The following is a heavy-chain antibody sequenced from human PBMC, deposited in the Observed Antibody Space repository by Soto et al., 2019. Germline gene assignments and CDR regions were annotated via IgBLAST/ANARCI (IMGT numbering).Heavy chain of an antibody. CDR2: IIPKFGTT. J-gene: IGHJ4*02. CDR3: ARVLDTYYAGNSFSLDH. Sequence: QVQLVQAGAEVKKPGSLVKVSCKASGGTFSTYGMNWVRLAPGQGLEWMGCIIPKFGTTNYAQKFQGRVNICADESTNAGYMELYYLRSEDTAVYLCARVLDTYYAGNSFSLDHWGQGTRVSVSS. CDR1: GGTFSTYG. V-gene: IGHV1-69*13. D-gene: IGHD6-13*01.